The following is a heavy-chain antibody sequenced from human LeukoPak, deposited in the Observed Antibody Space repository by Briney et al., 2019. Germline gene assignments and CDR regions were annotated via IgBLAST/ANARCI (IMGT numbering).Heavy chain of an antibody. CDR3: AELGITMIGGV. D-gene: IGHD3-10*02. CDR2: IWSDGSNK. V-gene: IGHV3-33*03. J-gene: IGHJ6*04. CDR1: GFTFSDCA. Sequence: PGGSLRLSCSASGFTFSDCAMHWVRQAPGKGLEWVAFIWSDGSNKYYADSVKGRFTISRDNAKNSLYLQMNSLRAEDTAVYYCAELGITMIGGVWGKGTTVTISS.